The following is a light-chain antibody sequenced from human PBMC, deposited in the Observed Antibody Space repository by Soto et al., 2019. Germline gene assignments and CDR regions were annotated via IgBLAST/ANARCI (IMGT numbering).Light chain of an antibody. CDR2: DAS. J-gene: IGKJ1*01. CDR1: QGISSA. V-gene: IGKV1-13*02. Sequence: IQMTQSPSSLSASVGDRVTITCRASQGISSALAWYQQKPGKAPKLLIYDASSLESGVPSRFSGSGSGTEFTLTISSLHPDDFATYYCQQYNILSTFGQGTKVDIK. CDR3: QQYNILST.